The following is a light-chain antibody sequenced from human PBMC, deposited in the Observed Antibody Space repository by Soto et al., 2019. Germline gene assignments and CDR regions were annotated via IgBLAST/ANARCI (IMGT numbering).Light chain of an antibody. CDR2: AAS. J-gene: IGKJ2*01. Sequence: DIPMTQSPSSLSASVGDRVIITCRASQSISTYLNWYQQKPGKAPKLLIYAASSLQSGVPSRFSGSGSGTDFTLTISSLQPEDSATYYCQQSYSTPVTFGQGTKLEIK. CDR3: QQSYSTPVT. V-gene: IGKV1-39*01. CDR1: QSISTY.